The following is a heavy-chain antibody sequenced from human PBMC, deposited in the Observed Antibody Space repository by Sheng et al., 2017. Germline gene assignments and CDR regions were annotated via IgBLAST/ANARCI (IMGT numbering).Heavy chain of an antibody. CDR2: INPGGSA. D-gene: IGHD6-6*01. J-gene: IGHJ4*02. CDR3: SRGEVGARLGY. V-gene: IGHV4-34*01. Sequence: QVQLQQWGAGLLKPSETLSLTCVVYGGSLSGYYWTWIRQSPGKGLEWIGEINPGGSANCHPSLKSRVTISLATSTNQFSLKLTSVTAADTAMYYCSRGEVGARLGYWGQGTLVTVSS. CDR1: GGSLSGYY.